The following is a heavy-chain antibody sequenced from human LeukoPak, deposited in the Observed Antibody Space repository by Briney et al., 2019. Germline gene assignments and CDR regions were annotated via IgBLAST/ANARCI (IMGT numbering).Heavy chain of an antibody. CDR2: TSYDGSKK. V-gene: IGHV3-30*18. CDR1: GFTFSSHG. Sequence: GRSLRLSCAASGFTFSSHGMHWVRQAPGKGLEWVAVTSYDGSKKYYADSVKGRFTISRDNPKNTLYLQMNSLRAEDTAVYYCAKDNDSSGYYYGLALDYWGQGTLVTVSS. J-gene: IGHJ4*02. CDR3: AKDNDSSGYYYGLALDY. D-gene: IGHD3-22*01.